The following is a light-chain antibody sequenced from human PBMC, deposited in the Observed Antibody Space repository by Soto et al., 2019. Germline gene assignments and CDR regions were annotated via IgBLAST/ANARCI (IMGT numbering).Light chain of an antibody. J-gene: IGKJ1*01. CDR1: QSVSSSY. CDR2: GAS. CDR3: QQYGSSWT. Sequence: EIVLTQSPGTLSLSPGERATLSCRASQSVSSSYLAGYQQKPGQAPRLLIYGASSRATGIPDRFSGSASGTDFTLTISRLEPEDFAVYYCQQYGSSWTFGQGTKVEIK. V-gene: IGKV3-20*01.